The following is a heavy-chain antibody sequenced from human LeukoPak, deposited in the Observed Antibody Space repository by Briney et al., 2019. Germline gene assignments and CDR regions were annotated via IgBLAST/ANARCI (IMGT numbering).Heavy chain of an antibody. CDR2: IVVGSGKT. J-gene: IGHJ4*02. CDR1: GFSFTSSS. D-gene: IGHD3-10*01. Sequence: EASVKVSCKTSGFSFTSSSVQWVRQARGQRLEWIGWIVVGSGKTEYAQKFQERVTITRDMSTSTAYMELNSLRSEDTAVYYCAATDLSRTYHYASGTARWGQGTLVTVSS. V-gene: IGHV1-58*01. CDR3: AATDLSRTYHYASGTAR.